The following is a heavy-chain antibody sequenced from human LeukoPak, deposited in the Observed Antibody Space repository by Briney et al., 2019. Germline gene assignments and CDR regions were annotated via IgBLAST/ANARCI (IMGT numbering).Heavy chain of an antibody. V-gene: IGHV3-43*01. CDR2: ISWDGGST. Sequence: PGGSLRLSCAASGFTLDDYTMHWVRQAPGKGLEWVSLISWDGGSTYYADSVKGRFTISRDNSKNSLYLQMNSLRTEDTALYYCAKDNPESGSTFDYWGQGTLVTVSS. CDR3: AKDNPESGSTFDY. D-gene: IGHD2-2*01. CDR1: GFTLDDYT. J-gene: IGHJ4*02.